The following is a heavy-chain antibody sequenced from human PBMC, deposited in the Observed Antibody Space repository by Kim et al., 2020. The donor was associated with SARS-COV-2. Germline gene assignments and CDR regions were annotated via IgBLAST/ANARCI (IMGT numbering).Heavy chain of an antibody. CDR1: CGSISRSSSY. CDR2: IYYRRST. D-gene: IGHD1-26*01. J-gene: IGHJ4*01. CDR3: ASRYPHWARATYFYY. Sequence: SETLSLTCTVSCGSISRSSSYWVWIRQPPGKGLDWIGSIYYRRSTYYNPSPKSRVTISVDTSKHPFSLKLRSVSAADTAVYYCASRYPHWARATYFYYWG. V-gene: IGHV4-39*01.